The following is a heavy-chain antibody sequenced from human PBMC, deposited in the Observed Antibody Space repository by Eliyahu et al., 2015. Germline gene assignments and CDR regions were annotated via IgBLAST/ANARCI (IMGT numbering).Heavy chain of an antibody. CDR2: ISWNSGSI. CDR3: AKGGYYDSSGYLMDV. CDR1: GFTFXXYA. V-gene: IGHV3-9*01. D-gene: IGHD3-22*01. Sequence: EVQLVESGGGLVQPGRSLRLSCAASGFTFXXYAMHWVRQAPGKGLXWVSGISWNSGSIGYADSVKGRFTISRDNAKNSLYLQMNSLRAEDTALYYCAKGGYYDSSGYLMDVWGQGTTVTVSS. J-gene: IGHJ6*02.